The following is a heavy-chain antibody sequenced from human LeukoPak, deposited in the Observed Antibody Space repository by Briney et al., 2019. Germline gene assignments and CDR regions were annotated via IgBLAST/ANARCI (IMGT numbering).Heavy chain of an antibody. CDR1: GYTFTTYG. CDR2: ISTYDGNT. V-gene: IGHV1-18*01. D-gene: IGHD2-21*01. Sequence: ASVKVSCKASGYTFTTYGINWVRQAPGQGLEWMGWISTYDGNTNYAQKLRGRVSMIRDTSTSTAYMELRSLRSDDTAVYYCAREYCGSGGCSDYWGQGTLVTVSS. J-gene: IGHJ4*02. CDR3: AREYCGSGGCSDY.